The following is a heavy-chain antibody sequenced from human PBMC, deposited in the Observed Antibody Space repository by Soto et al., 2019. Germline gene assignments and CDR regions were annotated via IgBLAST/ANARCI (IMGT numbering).Heavy chain of an antibody. CDR1: GYIFTGYY. V-gene: IGHV1-2*02. CDR3: ARPLYSSSGY. Sequence: ASVKVSCKASGYIFTGYYMHWVRQAPGQGLEWMGWINPNSGGTNYAQRFQVRVTMTRDTSISTAYMELSRLRSDDTAVYYCARPLYSSSGYWGQGTLVTVSS. D-gene: IGHD6-19*01. J-gene: IGHJ4*02. CDR2: INPNSGGT.